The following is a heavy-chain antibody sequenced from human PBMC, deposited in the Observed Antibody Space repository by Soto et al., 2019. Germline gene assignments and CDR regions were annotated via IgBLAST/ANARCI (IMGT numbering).Heavy chain of an antibody. CDR2: ISGFNGNT. CDR1: GYTFNFYG. CDR3: ARVGVSSGHESPDFDS. J-gene: IGHJ4*02. V-gene: IGHV1-18*01. Sequence: ASVKVSCKASGYTFNFYGITWVRQAPGQGLEWMGWISGFNGNTNYAADLQGRVTMTTDTSTSTAYMELRGLRSDDTAVYYCARVGVSSGHESPDFDSWGQGTLVTVSS. D-gene: IGHD3-16*01.